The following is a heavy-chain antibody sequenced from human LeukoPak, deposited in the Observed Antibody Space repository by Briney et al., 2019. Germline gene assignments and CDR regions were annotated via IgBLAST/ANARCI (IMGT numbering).Heavy chain of an antibody. CDR1: GFSFRSYS. V-gene: IGHV3-48*04. CDR3: AREMTIFV. J-gene: IGHJ6*04. D-gene: IGHD3-3*01. CDR2: ISGSSSTI. Sequence: GGSLRLSCAASGFSFRSYSMNWVHQAPGKGLEWVSFISGSSSTIYYADSVKGRFTISRDNAKNSLYLQMNSLRAGDTAVYYCAREMTIFVWGKGTTVTVSS.